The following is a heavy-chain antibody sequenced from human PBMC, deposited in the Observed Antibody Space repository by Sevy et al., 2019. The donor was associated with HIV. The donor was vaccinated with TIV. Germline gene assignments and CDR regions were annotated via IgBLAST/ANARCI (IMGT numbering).Heavy chain of an antibody. D-gene: IGHD3-3*01. Sequence: GGSLRLSCAASGFTFSSYGMHWVRQAPGKGLEWVSYISSSGSTIYYADSVKGRFTISRDNAKNSLYLQMNSLRAEDTAVYYCATDFGVPGSFDYWGQGTLVTVSS. CDR2: ISSSGSTI. V-gene: IGHV3-48*04. J-gene: IGHJ4*02. CDR1: GFTFSSYG. CDR3: ATDFGVPGSFDY.